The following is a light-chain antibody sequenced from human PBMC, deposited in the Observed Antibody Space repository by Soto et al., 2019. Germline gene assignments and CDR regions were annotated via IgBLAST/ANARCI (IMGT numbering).Light chain of an antibody. CDR2: GNN. CDR3: QSYDSSLSGVV. CDR1: TSNIGSNYD. J-gene: IGLJ2*01. Sequence: QSVLTQPPSVSGAPGQRVTISCTGSTSNIGSNYDVHWYRQLPGTAPKVLIYGNNNRPSGVPDRFSGSKSGTSASLAITGLQADDEADYYCQSYDSSLSGVVFGGGTKVTVL. V-gene: IGLV1-40*01.